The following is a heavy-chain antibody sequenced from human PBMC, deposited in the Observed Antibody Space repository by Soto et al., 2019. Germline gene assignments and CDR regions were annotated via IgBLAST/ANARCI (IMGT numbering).Heavy chain of an antibody. J-gene: IGHJ4*02. CDR1: GGSIREGGYY. CDR2: IYHDGGI. V-gene: IGHV4-31*03. D-gene: IGHD5-18*01. CDR3: AAERGDTAATRFLVY. Sequence: QVHLQESGPGLVKPSQTLSLTCTISGGSIREGGYYWTWIRQHPQKGLEWIGFIYHDGGIYYNAPFKSRVTRSLDDSKRFSLRLTSMTAADAGVYYCAAERGDTAATRFLVYWGQGTLVTVSS.